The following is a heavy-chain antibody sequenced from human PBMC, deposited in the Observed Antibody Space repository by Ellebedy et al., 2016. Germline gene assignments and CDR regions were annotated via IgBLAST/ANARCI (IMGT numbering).Heavy chain of an antibody. CDR3: ARAGSGSYYPLTPNWFDP. CDR2: IYYSGST. V-gene: IGHV4-59*01. J-gene: IGHJ5*02. CDR1: GGSISSYY. D-gene: IGHD3-10*01. Sequence: SETLSLXCTVSGGSISSYYWSWIRQPPGKGLEWIGYIYYSGSTNYNPSLKSRVTISVDTSKNQFSLKLSSVTAADTAVYYCARAGSGSYYPLTPNWFDPWGQGTLVTVSS.